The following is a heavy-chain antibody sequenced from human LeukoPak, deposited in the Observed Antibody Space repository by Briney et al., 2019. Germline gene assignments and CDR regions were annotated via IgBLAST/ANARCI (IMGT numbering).Heavy chain of an antibody. V-gene: IGHV1-46*01. CDR2: INPSGGST. Sequence: GASVKVSCKASGYTFTSYYMHWVRQAPGQGLEWMGIINPSGGSTSYAQKFQGRVTMTRDMSTSTVYMELSSLRSEDTAVYYCARDHGSATSDPTDNWFDPWSQGTLVTVSS. CDR1: GYTFTSYY. CDR3: ARDHGSATSDPTDNWFDP. J-gene: IGHJ5*02.